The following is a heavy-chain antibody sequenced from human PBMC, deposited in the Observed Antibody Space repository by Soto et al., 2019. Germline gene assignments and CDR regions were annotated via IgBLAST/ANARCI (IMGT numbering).Heavy chain of an antibody. V-gene: IGHV3-30*18. CDR3: AKDWYYDFWSGSLPPA. CDR1: GFTFSSYG. J-gene: IGHJ5*02. D-gene: IGHD3-3*01. Sequence: GGALRLSCAAPGFTFSSYGMHWVRQAPGKGLEGVAVISYDGSKKKYADSVKGRFTISRDNSKNTLYLQMNSLRAEDTAVYYCAKDWYYDFWSGSLPPAWGQGTLVTVSS. CDR2: ISYDGSKK.